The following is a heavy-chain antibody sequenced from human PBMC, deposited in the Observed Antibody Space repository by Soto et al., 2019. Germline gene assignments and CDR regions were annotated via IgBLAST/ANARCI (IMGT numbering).Heavy chain of an antibody. CDR2: IYYSGST. J-gene: IGHJ5*02. D-gene: IGHD1-26*01. Sequence: QVQLQESGPGLVKPSQTLSLTCTVSGGSISSGGYYWSWIRQHPGKGLEWIGYIYYSGSTYYNPSLKSRGTISVDTSKNQSSLKLSSVTAADTAVYYCARGELRFWFDPWGQGTLVTVSS. V-gene: IGHV4-31*03. CDR1: GGSISSGGYY. CDR3: ARGELRFWFDP.